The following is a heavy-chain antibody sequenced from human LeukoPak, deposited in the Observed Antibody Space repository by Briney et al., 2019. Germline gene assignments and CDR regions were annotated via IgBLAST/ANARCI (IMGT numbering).Heavy chain of an antibody. CDR3: ARVMVDTAAASPYDAFDI. CDR1: GLSVRNNY. CDR2: IYPSGSP. D-gene: IGHD3-10*01. J-gene: IGHJ3*02. Sequence: PGGSLRLSCAVSGLSVRNNYMSWVRQTPGKGLEWVSIIYPSGSPYYPDYLTGRFTISRDNSKNTLYLQMHSLGADDTALYYCARVMVDTAAASPYDAFDIWGQGTLVTVSS. V-gene: IGHV3-53*01.